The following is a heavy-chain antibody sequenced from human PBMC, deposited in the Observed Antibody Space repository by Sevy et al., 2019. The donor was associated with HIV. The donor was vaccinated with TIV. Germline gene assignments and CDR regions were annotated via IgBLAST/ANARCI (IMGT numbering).Heavy chain of an antibody. J-gene: IGHJ4*02. Sequence: GGSLRLSCAASGFTFSTYEMNWVHQAPGKGLDWVSYICSSGRITSYADSVKGRFTISRDNAKNALYLHMNSLRDEDTAVYYCARWTRFGELLSLDYWGQGTLVTVSS. CDR3: ARWTRFGELLSLDY. CDR1: GFTFSTYE. V-gene: IGHV3-48*03. CDR2: ICSSGRIT. D-gene: IGHD3-10*01.